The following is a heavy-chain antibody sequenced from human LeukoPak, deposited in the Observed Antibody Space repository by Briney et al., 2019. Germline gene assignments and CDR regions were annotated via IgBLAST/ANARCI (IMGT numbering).Heavy chain of an antibody. D-gene: IGHD1-26*01. CDR3: ARILEGSGAAFDI. V-gene: IGHV4-59*01. CDR1: SGSMNNYY. CDR2: IHYTGIT. J-gene: IGHJ3*02. Sequence: SETLSLTCIVSSGSMNNYYWSWIRQPPGKGLEWIAYIHYTGITNYNPFLKSRVTISLDTSKNQFSLKLNSVTAADTAFYYCARILEGSGAAFDIWGQGTMVTVSS.